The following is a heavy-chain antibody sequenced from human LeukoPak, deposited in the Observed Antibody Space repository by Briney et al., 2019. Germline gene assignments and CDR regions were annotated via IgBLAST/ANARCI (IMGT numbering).Heavy chain of an antibody. CDR2: IYHSGST. CDR3: ARLGYYDILTGYPPGAFDI. V-gene: IGHV4-38-2*01. Sequence: SETLSLTCAVSGYSISCGYYWGWIRQPPGKGLEWIGSIYHSGSTYYNPSLKSRVTISVDTSKNQFSLKLSSVTAADTAVYYCARLGYYDILTGYPPGAFDIWGQGTMVTVSS. CDR1: GYSISCGYY. J-gene: IGHJ3*02. D-gene: IGHD3-9*01.